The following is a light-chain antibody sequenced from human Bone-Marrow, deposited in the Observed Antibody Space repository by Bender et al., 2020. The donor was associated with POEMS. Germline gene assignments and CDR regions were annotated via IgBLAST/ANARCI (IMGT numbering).Light chain of an antibody. J-gene: IGLJ2*01. CDR1: SSNIGAHA. V-gene: IGLV1-44*01. CDR3: CSYAVIYTVV. CDR2: SSH. Sequence: QSVLTQPPSASGTPGQRVTISCSGGSSNIGAHAVNWYQHLPGTAPKLLIYSSHRRPSGVPDRFSGSKYGNTASLTISGLQAEDEADYYCCSYAVIYTVVFGGGTKLTVL.